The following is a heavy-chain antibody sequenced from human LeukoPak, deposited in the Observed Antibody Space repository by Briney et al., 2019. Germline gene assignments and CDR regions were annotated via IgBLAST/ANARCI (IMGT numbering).Heavy chain of an antibody. V-gene: IGHV1-2*02. D-gene: IGHD6-19*01. CDR1: GYTLTGYY. CDR2: INPNSGGT. J-gene: IGHJ4*02. CDR3: ARDSYSSGWYHGY. Sequence: PMASVKVSCKASGYTLTGYYMHWVRQAPGQGLEWMGWINPNSGGTNYAQKFQGRVTMTRDTSISTAYMELSRLRSDDTAVYYCARDSYSSGWYHGYWGQGTLVTVSS.